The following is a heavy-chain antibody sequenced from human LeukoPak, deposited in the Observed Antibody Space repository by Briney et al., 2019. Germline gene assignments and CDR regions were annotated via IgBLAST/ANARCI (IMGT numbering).Heavy chain of an antibody. CDR3: ARDKNYYGSGSPSLDAFDI. J-gene: IGHJ3*02. D-gene: IGHD3-10*01. CDR1: GFPFSSYG. Sequence: GRSLRLSCAASGFPFSSYGMHWVRQAPGKGLEWVALIWYDGSNLYYADSVKGRFTISKDSSKNTLYLHMNSLRAEDTAVYYCARDKNYYGSGSPSLDAFDIWGKGTMVTVPS. CDR2: IWYDGSNL. V-gene: IGHV3-33*01.